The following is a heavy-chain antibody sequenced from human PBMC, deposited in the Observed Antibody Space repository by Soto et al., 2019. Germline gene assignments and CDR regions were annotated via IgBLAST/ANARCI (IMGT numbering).Heavy chain of an antibody. Sequence: PSQTLSLTCAVYGGSFSGYYWSWIRQPPGKGLEWIGEINHSGSTNYNPSLKSRVTISVDTSKNQFSLKLSSVTAADTAVYYCARGLRLEAWPICGQGTMVTVSS. V-gene: IGHV4-34*01. CDR2: INHSGST. D-gene: IGHD6-25*01. CDR3: ARGLRLEAWPI. CDR1: GGSFSGYY. J-gene: IGHJ3*02.